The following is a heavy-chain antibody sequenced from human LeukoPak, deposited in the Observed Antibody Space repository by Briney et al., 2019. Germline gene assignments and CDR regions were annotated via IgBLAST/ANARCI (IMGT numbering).Heavy chain of an antibody. CDR3: ARGRGGYGVY. CDR1: GYTFTNYG. Sequence: ASVKVSCKASGYTFTNYGVTWVRQAPGQGLEWMGIINPSGGSTSYAQKFQGRVTMTRDMSTSTVYMELSSLRSEDTAVYYCARGRGGYGVYWGQGTLVTVSS. CDR2: INPSGGST. J-gene: IGHJ4*02. D-gene: IGHD3-10*01. V-gene: IGHV1-46*01.